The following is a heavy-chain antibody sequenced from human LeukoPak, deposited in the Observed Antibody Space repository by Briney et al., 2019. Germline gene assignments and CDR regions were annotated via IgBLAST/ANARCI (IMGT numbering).Heavy chain of an antibody. CDR1: GFTFTTSW. Sequence: GGSLRLSCTASGFTFTTSWMTWVRQAPGKGLEWVANINPDGSEKNCVDSMRGRFTISRDNAKNSLYLQVNSLRDEDTAVYYCARDPLFQAYDIWGQGTMVTVSS. V-gene: IGHV3-7*03. CDR2: INPDGSEK. J-gene: IGHJ3*02. CDR3: ARDPLFQAYDI.